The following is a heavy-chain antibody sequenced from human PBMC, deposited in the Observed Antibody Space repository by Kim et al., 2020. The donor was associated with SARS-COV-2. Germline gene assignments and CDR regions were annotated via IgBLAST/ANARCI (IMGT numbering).Heavy chain of an antibody. CDR3: ASAPGYYYGSSGYYWAVYFQH. J-gene: IGHJ1*01. Sequence: GGSLRLSCAASGFTFSSYSMNWVRQAPGKGLEWDSYISSSSSTIYYADSVKGRFTISRDNAKYSLYLQMNSLRDEDTAVCYCASAPGYYYGSSGYYWAVYFQHWGQGTLVTVSS. V-gene: IGHV3-48*02. D-gene: IGHD3-22*01. CDR1: GFTFSSYS. CDR2: ISSSSSTI.